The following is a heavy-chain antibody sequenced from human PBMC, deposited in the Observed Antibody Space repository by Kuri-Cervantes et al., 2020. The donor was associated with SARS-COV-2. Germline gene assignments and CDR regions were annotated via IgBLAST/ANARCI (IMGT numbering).Heavy chain of an antibody. CDR2: INHSGST. J-gene: IGHJ4*02. Sequence: SETLSLTCAVYGGSFSGYYWSWIRQPPGKGLEWIGEINHSGSTDYNPSLKSRVTVSVDTSKSQFSLRLNSVTAADTAVYYCARGGCGGDCSPDYWGQGTLVAVSS. CDR3: ARGGCGGDCSPDY. D-gene: IGHD2-21*02. V-gene: IGHV4-34*01. CDR1: GGSFSGYY.